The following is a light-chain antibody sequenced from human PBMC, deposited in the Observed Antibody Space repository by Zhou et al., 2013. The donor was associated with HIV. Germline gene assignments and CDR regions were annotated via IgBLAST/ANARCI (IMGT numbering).Light chain of an antibody. CDR1: QGISSY. V-gene: IGKV1-8*01. Sequence: IWLTQSPSLLSASTGDRVTITCRASQGISSYLAWYQQKPGKTPRLLIYAASTLQSGVPSRFSGTGSGTDFTLTISCLQSEDFATYYCQQYYDYLWTFGHGTKV. CDR3: QQYYDYLWT. CDR2: AAS. J-gene: IGKJ1*01.